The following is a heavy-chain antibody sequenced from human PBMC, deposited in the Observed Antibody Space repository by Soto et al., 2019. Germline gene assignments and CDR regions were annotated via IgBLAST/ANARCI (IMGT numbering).Heavy chain of an antibody. V-gene: IGHV1-3*01. Sequence: QVQLVQSGAEVKKPGASVKVSCKASGYTFTSYAMHWVRQAPGQRLEWMGWINAGNGNTKYSQKFQGRVTITRDTSASTAYMELSSLRSEDTAVYYCARAELLWFGESRPYYFDYWAQGTLVTVSS. CDR1: GYTFTSYA. CDR2: INAGNGNT. J-gene: IGHJ4*02. D-gene: IGHD3-10*01. CDR3: ARAELLWFGESRPYYFDY.